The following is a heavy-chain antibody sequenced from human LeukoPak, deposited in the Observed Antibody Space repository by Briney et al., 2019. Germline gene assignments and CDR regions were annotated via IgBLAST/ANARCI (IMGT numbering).Heavy chain of an antibody. J-gene: IGHJ4*02. Sequence: ASVKVSCKAYGYTFTSYYMHWVRQAPGQGLEWMGWISAYNGNTNYAQKLQGRVTMTTDTSTSTAYMELRSLRSDDTAVYYCARGVVVVPAALDYWGQGTLVTVSS. D-gene: IGHD2-2*01. CDR3: ARGVVVVPAALDY. CDR2: ISAYNGNT. V-gene: IGHV1-18*04. CDR1: GYTFTSYY.